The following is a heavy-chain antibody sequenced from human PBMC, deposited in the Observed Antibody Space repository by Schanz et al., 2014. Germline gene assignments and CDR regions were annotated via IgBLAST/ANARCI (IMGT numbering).Heavy chain of an antibody. CDR3: ASGVHVSSLQKGLQF. V-gene: IGHV3-48*01. CDR1: GFTFSSYA. J-gene: IGHJ1*01. CDR2: IATSSSTR. Sequence: EVQLVESGGGVVQPGRSLRLSCAASGFTFSSYAMHWVRQVPGKGLEWLSYIATSSSTRHYADSVKGRVTISRDNAKNSVSLQMRRLRVEDTAVYYCASGVHVSSLQKGLQFWGRGTLVIVSS. D-gene: IGHD3-10*01.